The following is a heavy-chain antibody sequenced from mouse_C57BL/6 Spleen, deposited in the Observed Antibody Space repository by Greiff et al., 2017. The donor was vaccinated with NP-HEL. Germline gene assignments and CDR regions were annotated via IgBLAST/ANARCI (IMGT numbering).Heavy chain of an antibody. CDR2: IRNKANGYTT. CDR3: ARDDGDILAY. D-gene: IGHD2-13*01. Sequence: EVMLVESGGGLVQPGGSLSLSCAASGFTFTDYYMSWVRQPPGKALEWLGFIRNKANGYTTEYSASVKGRFTISRDNSQSILYLQMIALRAEDSATYYCARDDGDILAYWGQGTLVTVSA. J-gene: IGHJ3*01. CDR1: GFTFTDYY. V-gene: IGHV7-3*01.